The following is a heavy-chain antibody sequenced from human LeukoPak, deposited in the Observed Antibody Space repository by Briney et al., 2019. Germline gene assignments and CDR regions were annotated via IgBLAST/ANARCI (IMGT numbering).Heavy chain of an antibody. CDR3: ARDSYGLDYYYYDSSGFDY. CDR2: IIPIFGTA. V-gene: IGHV1-69*13. D-gene: IGHD3-22*01. CDR1: GGTFSSYA. Sequence: SVKVSCKASGGTFSSYAISWVRQAPGQGLEWMGGIIPIFGTANYAQKFQGRVTITADESTSTAYMELSSLRAEDTAVYYCARDSYGLDYYYYDSSGFDYWGQGTLVTVSS. J-gene: IGHJ4*02.